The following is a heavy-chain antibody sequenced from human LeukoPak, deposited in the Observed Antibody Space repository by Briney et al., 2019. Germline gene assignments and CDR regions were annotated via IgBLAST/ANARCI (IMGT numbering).Heavy chain of an antibody. D-gene: IGHD3-10*01. V-gene: IGHV4-38-2*02. CDR3: ARGYGGSGSYYYYGMDI. CDR2: IYHSGST. J-gene: IGHJ6*02. CDR1: GYSISSGFY. Sequence: SETLSLTCTVSGYSISSGFYWGWIRQSPEKGLEWIGTIYHSGSTYYNPSLKSRVTISVDTSKNQSSLKLSSVTAAGTAVYYCARGYGGSGSYYYYGMDIWGQGTTVTVSS.